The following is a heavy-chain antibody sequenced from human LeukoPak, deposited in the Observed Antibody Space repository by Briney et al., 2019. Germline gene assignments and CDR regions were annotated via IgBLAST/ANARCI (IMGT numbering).Heavy chain of an antibody. D-gene: IGHD6-19*01. CDR2: ISGSGGST. Sequence: GGSLRLSCAASGFTFSSHSMNWVRQAPGKGLEWVSAISGSGGSTYYADSVQGRFTISRDNSKNTLSLQMNSLRAEDTAVYYCAKDQGRFSSGWYLDYWGQGTLVTVSS. V-gene: IGHV3-23*01. CDR1: GFTFSSHS. CDR3: AKDQGRFSSGWYLDY. J-gene: IGHJ4*02.